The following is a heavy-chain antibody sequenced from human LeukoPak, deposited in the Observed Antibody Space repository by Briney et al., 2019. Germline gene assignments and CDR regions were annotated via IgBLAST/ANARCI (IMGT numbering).Heavy chain of an antibody. D-gene: IGHD2-2*01. CDR1: GGSISSYY. Sequence: SETLSLTCTVSGGSISSYYWSWIRQPAGKGLEWIGRIHTSGSTNYNPSLKSRVTMSVDTSKKQFSLKVTSVTAADTAVYYCARDPASLPNDAFDIWGQGTMVTVSS. CDR2: IHTSGST. V-gene: IGHV4-4*07. CDR3: ARDPASLPNDAFDI. J-gene: IGHJ3*02.